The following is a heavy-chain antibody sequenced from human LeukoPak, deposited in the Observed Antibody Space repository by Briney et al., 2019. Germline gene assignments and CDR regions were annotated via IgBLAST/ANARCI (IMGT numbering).Heavy chain of an antibody. CDR3: TRPDSSPKN. J-gene: IGHJ4*02. V-gene: IGHV3-15*01. CDR1: AFTFDKAW. CDR2: IKSKIHGGTI. Sequence: PGGSLRLSCAASAFTFDKAWMTWVRQAPGKGLEWVGRIKSKIHGGTIDYAAPVKGRFTIARDDSKSIAYLQMNSLKTEDTAVYYCTRPDSSPKNWGQGTLVTVSS. D-gene: IGHD3-22*01.